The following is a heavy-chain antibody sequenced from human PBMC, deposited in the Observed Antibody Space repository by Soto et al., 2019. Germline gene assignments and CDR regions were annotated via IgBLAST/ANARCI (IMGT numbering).Heavy chain of an antibody. J-gene: IGHJ4*02. CDR1: GYTFTSYA. V-gene: IGHV1-3*01. CDR3: ARDRAPTRSSGSYSHFAY. D-gene: IGHD3-10*01. Sequence: ASVKVSCKASGYTFTSYAMHRVRQAPGQRLEWMGWINAGNGNTKYSQKFQGRVTITRDTSASTAYMELSSLRSEDTAVYYCARDRAPTRSSGSYSHFAYWGQGNLVTVSS. CDR2: INAGNGNT.